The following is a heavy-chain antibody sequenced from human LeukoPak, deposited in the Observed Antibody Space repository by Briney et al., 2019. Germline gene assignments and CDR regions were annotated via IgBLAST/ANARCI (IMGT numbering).Heavy chain of an antibody. CDR2: IYYSGST. V-gene: IGHV4-59*01. D-gene: IGHD3-9*01. CDR1: GGSLSSYY. CDR3: ARGLYDILTGYYVFDY. J-gene: IGHJ4*02. Sequence: SETLSLTCTVSGGSLSSYYWSWVRQPPGKGLEWNGYIYYSGSTNYNPSLKSRVNISVDTSKNQFSLKLSSVTAADTAVYYCARGLYDILTGYYVFDYWGQGTLVTVSS.